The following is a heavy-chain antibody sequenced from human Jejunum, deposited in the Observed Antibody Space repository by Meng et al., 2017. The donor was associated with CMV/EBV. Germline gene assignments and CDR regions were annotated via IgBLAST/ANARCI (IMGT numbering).Heavy chain of an antibody. CDR1: GYTLTGYG. CDR3: ARGAPPDY. V-gene: IGHV1-18*01. Sequence: VSCKASGYTLTGYGINWVRQAPGQGLEWMGWISAYDGNAYFAQKFQGRVTMTRDTSTSTGYMELRSLRSDDTAVYYCARGAPPDYWGQGTLVTVSS. CDR2: ISAYDGNA. J-gene: IGHJ4*02.